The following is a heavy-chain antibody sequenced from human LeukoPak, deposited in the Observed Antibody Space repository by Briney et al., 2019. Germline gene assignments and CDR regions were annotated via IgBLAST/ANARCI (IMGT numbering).Heavy chain of an antibody. CDR3: ARDDYGDYGRWNWFDP. Sequence: GASVKVSCKASGYTFTGYYMHWVRQAPGQGLEWMGRINPNSGGTNSAQKFQGRVTMTRDTSISTAYMELSRLRSDDTAVYYCARDDYGDYGRWNWFDPWGQGTLVTVSS. CDR2: INPNSGGT. D-gene: IGHD4-17*01. J-gene: IGHJ5*02. V-gene: IGHV1-2*06. CDR1: GYTFTGYY.